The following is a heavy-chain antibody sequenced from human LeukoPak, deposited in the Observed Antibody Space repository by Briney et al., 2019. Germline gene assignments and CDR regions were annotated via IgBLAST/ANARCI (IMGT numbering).Heavy chain of an antibody. J-gene: IGHJ4*02. V-gene: IGHV3-30-3*01. CDR1: GFTFSSYA. CDR2: ISYDGSNK. CDR3: ARAKDIAVAGNYFDY. D-gene: IGHD6-19*01. Sequence: GRSLRLSCAASGFTFSSYAMDWVRQAPGKGLEWVAVISYDGSNKYYADSVKGRFTISRDNSKNTLYLQMNSLRAEDTAVYYCARAKDIAVAGNYFDYWGQGTLVTVSS.